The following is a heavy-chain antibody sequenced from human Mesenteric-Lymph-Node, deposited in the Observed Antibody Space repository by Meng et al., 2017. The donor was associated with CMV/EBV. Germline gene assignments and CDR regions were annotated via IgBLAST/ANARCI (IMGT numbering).Heavy chain of an antibody. J-gene: IGHJ4*02. Sequence: GGSLRLSCEASGFTFSSYTMSWVRQAPGKGLEWVSYISASTIYYADSVKGRFTISRDNAKNSLYLQMNSLRAEDTAVYYCVRGQLVPFDYWGPGTLVTVSS. CDR2: ISASTI. CDR1: GFTFSSYT. CDR3: VRGQLVPFDY. V-gene: IGHV3-48*04. D-gene: IGHD6-6*01.